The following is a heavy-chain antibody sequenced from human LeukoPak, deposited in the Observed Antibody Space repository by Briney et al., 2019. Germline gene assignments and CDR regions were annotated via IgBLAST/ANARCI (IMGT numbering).Heavy chain of an antibody. V-gene: IGHV3-33*06. CDR3: AKDPQANYYDSSGLDY. Sequence: GGSLRLSCAASGFTFSRYGMHWVRQAPGKGLEWVAVIWYDGSNKYYADSVKGRFTISRDNSKNTLYLQMNSLRAEDTAVYYCAKDPQANYYDSSGLDYWGQGTLVTVSS. CDR1: GFTFSRYG. J-gene: IGHJ4*02. CDR2: IWYDGSNK. D-gene: IGHD3-22*01.